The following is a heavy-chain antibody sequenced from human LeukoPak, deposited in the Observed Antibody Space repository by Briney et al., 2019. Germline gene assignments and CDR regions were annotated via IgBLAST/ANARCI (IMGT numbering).Heavy chain of an antibody. CDR3: AKDPREYSYGSYYFDY. D-gene: IGHD5-18*01. J-gene: IGHJ4*02. Sequence: GGSLRLSCAASGFTFDDYAMHWVRQAPGKGLEWVSGISWNSGSIGYADSVKGRFTISRDNAKNSLYLQMNSLRAEDTALYYCAKDPREYSYGSYYFDYWGQGTLVTVSS. CDR1: GFTFDDYA. V-gene: IGHV3-9*01. CDR2: ISWNSGSI.